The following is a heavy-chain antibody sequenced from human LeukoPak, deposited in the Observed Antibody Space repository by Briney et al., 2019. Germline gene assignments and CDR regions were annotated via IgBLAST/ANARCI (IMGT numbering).Heavy chain of an antibody. CDR2: ISSGGSYT. Sequence: GGSLRLSCAASGFTFSDYYTSWIRQAPGKGLEWISFISSGGSYTTYADSVKGRFTISRDNAKSSLYLQMNSLRAEDTAVYYCARVPAASIGYYFDYWGQGTLVTVSS. CDR1: GFTFSDYY. V-gene: IGHV3-11*05. CDR3: ARVPAASIGYYFDY. D-gene: IGHD6-13*01. J-gene: IGHJ4*02.